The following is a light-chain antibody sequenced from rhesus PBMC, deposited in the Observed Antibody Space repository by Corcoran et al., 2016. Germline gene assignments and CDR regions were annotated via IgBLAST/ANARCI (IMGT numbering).Light chain of an antibody. CDR2: GAS. V-gene: IGKV3-24*04. J-gene: IGKJ2*01. Sequence: EIVVTQSPATLALSPGERATLSCRPSQSVSSYLTWYHQKPWRAPRLLIYGASTRAPGVPARFTGSGSGTEVTLTISGLELEDVGVYFCLQSSKWPYTFGQGTKVEIK. CDR1: QSVSSY. CDR3: LQSSKWPYT.